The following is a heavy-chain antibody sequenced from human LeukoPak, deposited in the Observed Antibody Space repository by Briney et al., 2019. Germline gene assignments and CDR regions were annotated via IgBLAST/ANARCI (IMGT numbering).Heavy chain of an antibody. Sequence: GRSLRPSCTASRFAFNSHGMHWVRQAPGKGLEWVALIWRDGSKTYYADSVKGRFTISRDNSENTVYLQMNSLRVEDTAVYYCARHLGYCSRGTCYFDFWGQGTLVTVSS. CDR1: RFAFNSHG. CDR2: IWRDGSKT. CDR3: ARHLGYCSRGTCYFDF. V-gene: IGHV3-33*01. D-gene: IGHD2-15*01. J-gene: IGHJ4*02.